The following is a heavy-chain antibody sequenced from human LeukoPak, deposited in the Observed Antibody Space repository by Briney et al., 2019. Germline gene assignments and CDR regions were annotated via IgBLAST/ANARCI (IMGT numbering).Heavy chain of an antibody. CDR1: GFTFSSYA. V-gene: IGHV3-23*01. CDR3: AKPKNSSGWYYFDY. D-gene: IGHD6-19*01. Sequence: GGSLRLSCAASGFTFSSYAMSWVRQAPGKGLEWVSAISGSGGSTYYTDSVKGRFTISRDNSKNTLYLQMNSLRAEDTAVYYCAKPKNSSGWYYFDYWGQGTLVTVPS. J-gene: IGHJ4*02. CDR2: ISGSGGST.